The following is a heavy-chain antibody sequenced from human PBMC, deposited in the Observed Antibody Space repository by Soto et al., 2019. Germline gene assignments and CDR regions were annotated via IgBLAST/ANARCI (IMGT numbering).Heavy chain of an antibody. CDR3: AKFFVETGGSSGWPWSFHF. CDR2: ISGTGGTT. D-gene: IGHD6-25*01. V-gene: IGHV3-23*01. CDR1: GFTFSSYA. Sequence: EVQLLESGGGLVQPGGSLRLSCAASGFTFSSYAMSWVRQAPGKGLEWVSAISGTGGTTYYADSVKGRFTISRGNSRNTLHLQMNSLRAEDTAIYYCAKFFVETGGSSGWPWSFHFWGQGTLVTVSS. J-gene: IGHJ4*02.